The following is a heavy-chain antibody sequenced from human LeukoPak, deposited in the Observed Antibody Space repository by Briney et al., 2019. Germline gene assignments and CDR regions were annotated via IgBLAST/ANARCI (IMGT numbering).Heavy chain of an antibody. V-gene: IGHV4-59*11. D-gene: IGHD6-6*01. CDR1: GGSISSHY. CDR3: ARSRYSSSPSFDY. CDR2: IYYSGST. Sequence: SETLSLTCTVSGGSISSHYWSWIRQPPGKGLEWIGYIYYSGSTNYNPSLKSRVTISVDTSKNQFSLKLSSVTAADTAVYYCARSRYSSSPSFDYWGQGTLVTVSP. J-gene: IGHJ4*02.